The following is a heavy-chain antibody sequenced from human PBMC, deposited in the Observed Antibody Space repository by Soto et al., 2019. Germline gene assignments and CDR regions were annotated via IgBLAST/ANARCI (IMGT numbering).Heavy chain of an antibody. CDR1: GGSIGSYY. J-gene: IGHJ4*02. D-gene: IGHD2-15*01. CDR3: ARSARSCSAGSCYFDY. V-gene: IGHV4-59*08. Sequence: PSETLSLTCTVSGGSIGSYYWRWIRQTPGKGLEWIGYIYYTGTNYNPSLKSRVTISVDTSKNQFSLRLSSVTAADTAVYYCARSARSCSAGSCYFDYWGQGTLVTVSS. CDR2: IYYTGT.